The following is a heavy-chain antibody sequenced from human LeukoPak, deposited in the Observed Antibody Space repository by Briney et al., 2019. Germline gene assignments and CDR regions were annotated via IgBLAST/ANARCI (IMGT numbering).Heavy chain of an antibody. CDR3: VRQGDGYCTSTNCLFSFDY. CDR1: GYSISSGYY. J-gene: IGHJ4*02. D-gene: IGHD2-2*03. V-gene: IGHV4-38-2*02. Sequence: SETLSLTCTVSGYSISSGYYWGWIRQPPGKGLEWIGSIYYSGSTYYNPSLKSRVTISVDTSKNQFSLKLSSVTAADTAVYYCVRQGDGYCTSTNCLFSFDYWGQGTLVTVSS. CDR2: IYYSGST.